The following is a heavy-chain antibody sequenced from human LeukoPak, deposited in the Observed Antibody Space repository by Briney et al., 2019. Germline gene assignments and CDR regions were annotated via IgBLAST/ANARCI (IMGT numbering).Heavy chain of an antibody. CDR1: GGSISSSSYS. D-gene: IGHD6-13*01. V-gene: IGHV4-39*07. CDR2: IYYSGST. CDR3: ARDRQQLVRGDHFDY. J-gene: IGHJ4*02. Sequence: PSETLSLTCTVSGGSISSSSYSWGWIRQPPGKGLEWIGIIYYSGSTYYNPSLKSRVTISVDTSKNQFSLNLSSVTAADTAVYYCARDRQQLVRGDHFDYWGQGTLVTVSS.